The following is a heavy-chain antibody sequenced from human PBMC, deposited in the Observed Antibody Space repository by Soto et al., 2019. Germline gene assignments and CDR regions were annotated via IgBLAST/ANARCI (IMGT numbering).Heavy chain of an antibody. CDR1: GFTFSSYA. D-gene: IGHD2-2*01. CDR2: ITTSGGST. Sequence: EVQLLESGGGLVQPGGSLRLSCAASGFTFSSYAMSWVRQAPGKGLEWVSTITTSGGSTYNADSVKGRFTISRDNSMDSLYLTMIIVRADDTAVYYCAKEVLGVVPAVIDSWGQWTLVTVS. J-gene: IGHJ4*02. V-gene: IGHV3-23*01. CDR3: AKEVLGVVPAVIDS.